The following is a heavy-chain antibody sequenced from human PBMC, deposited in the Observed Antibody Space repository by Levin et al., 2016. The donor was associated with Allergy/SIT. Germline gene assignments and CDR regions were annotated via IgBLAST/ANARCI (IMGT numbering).Heavy chain of an antibody. D-gene: IGHD6-13*01. CDR2: IYYSGST. Sequence: WIRQPPGKGLEWIGYIYYSGSTYYNPSLKSRVTISVDTSKNQFSLKLSSVTAADTAVYYCARDAATWAIAAAGPIWGQGTLVTVSS. V-gene: IGHV4-31*02. CDR3: ARDAATWAIAAAGPI. J-gene: IGHJ4*02.